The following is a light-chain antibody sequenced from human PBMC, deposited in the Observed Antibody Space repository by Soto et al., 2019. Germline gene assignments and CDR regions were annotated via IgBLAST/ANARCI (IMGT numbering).Light chain of an antibody. Sequence: EVVLTQSPVTLSLSPGERATLSCRASQSFRGLLAWYQQKPGQAPRLLIYDAYNRATGIPPRFSGSGSGTDFTLTISSLEPEDSAVYHCQQRHMRPITFRQGTRLEI. CDR1: QSFRGL. J-gene: IGKJ5*01. CDR3: QQRHMRPIT. V-gene: IGKV3-11*01. CDR2: DAY.